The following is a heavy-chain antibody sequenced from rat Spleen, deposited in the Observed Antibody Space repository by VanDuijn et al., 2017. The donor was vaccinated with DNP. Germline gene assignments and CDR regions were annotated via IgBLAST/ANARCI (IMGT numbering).Heavy chain of an antibody. Sequence: EVQLVESGGGLVQSGRSLKLSCAASGFTFSNYYMAWVRQAPKKGLEWVAAITPSGYRTYYTDSVKGRFTISRDNAKNTLYLQMNSLRSEDTATFYCARWSYYYFDYWGQGVMVTVSS. V-gene: IGHV5-25*01. CDR1: GFTFSNYY. CDR3: ARWSYYYFDY. J-gene: IGHJ2*01. CDR2: ITPSGYRT.